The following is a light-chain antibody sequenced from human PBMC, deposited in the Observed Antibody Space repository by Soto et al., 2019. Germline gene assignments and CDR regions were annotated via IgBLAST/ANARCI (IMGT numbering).Light chain of an antibody. CDR2: DVS. V-gene: IGLV2-11*01. Sequence: QSVLTQPRSVSGAPGQSVPISLTGTSSEFFGYNYVSWYQQHPGKAPKLMIYDVSKRPSGVPDRFSGSKSGNTASLTISGLQAEDEADYYCCSYAGSYTYNYVFGTGTKVTVL. CDR3: CSYAGSYTYNYV. CDR1: SSEFFGYNY. J-gene: IGLJ1*01.